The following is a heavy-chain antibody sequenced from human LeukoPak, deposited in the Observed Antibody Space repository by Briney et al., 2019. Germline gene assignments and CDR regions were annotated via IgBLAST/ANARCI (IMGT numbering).Heavy chain of an antibody. D-gene: IGHD2-15*01. CDR2: ITAGGGST. CDR3: AKRLVGCRTSHTIDY. V-gene: IGHV3-23*01. Sequence: GGSLRLSCAASGFTFSSYAMSWVRQAPGKGLEWVSTITAGGGSTYYADSVKGRFTISRDNSKNTLYLQVNSLRAEDTAVYYCAKRLVGCRTSHTIDYCGQGSLVTVSS. J-gene: IGHJ4*02. CDR1: GFTFSSYA.